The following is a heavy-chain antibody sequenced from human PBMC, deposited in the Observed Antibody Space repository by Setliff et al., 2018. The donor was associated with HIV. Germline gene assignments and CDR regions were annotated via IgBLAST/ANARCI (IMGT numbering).Heavy chain of an antibody. D-gene: IGHD3-22*01. CDR3: AKGYYHDSRGYPTGPAFDI. CDR2: LIPTLGIA. J-gene: IGHJ3*02. CDR1: GGAFSGYA. Sequence: SVKVSCKASGGAFSGYALSWVRQAPGQGLEWMGGLIPTLGIAQYAQKFHGRVTISADTSTTTAYLEVSSLRSEDTAVYYCAKGYYHDSRGYPTGPAFDIWGQGTMVTVSS. V-gene: IGHV1-69*10.